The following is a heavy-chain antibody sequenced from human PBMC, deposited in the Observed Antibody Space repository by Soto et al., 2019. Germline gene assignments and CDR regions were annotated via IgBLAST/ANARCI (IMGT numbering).Heavy chain of an antibody. CDR3: ASFSETVPAATHPYYYYGMDV. Sequence: PPETLSLTCTVSGGSISSSSYYWGWIRRPPGTGLEWIGSIYYSGSTYYNPSLKSRVTISVDTSKNQFSLKLSSVTAADTAVYYCASFSETVPAATHPYYYYGMDVWGQGTTVTVSS. J-gene: IGHJ6*02. CDR2: IYYSGST. D-gene: IGHD2-2*01. V-gene: IGHV4-39*01. CDR1: GGSISSSSYY.